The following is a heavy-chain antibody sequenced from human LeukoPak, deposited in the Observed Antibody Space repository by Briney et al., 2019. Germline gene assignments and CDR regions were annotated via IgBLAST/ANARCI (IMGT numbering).Heavy chain of an antibody. V-gene: IGHV1-24*01. CDR3: ATLATSGYYYYYMDV. J-gene: IGHJ6*03. Sequence: APVKVSXKVSGYTLTELSMHWMRQAPGKGLEWMGGFDPEDGETIYAQKFQGRVTMTEDTSTDTAYMELSSLRSEDTAVYYCATLATSGYYYYYMDVWGKGTTVTVSS. D-gene: IGHD5-12*01. CDR1: GYTLTELS. CDR2: FDPEDGET.